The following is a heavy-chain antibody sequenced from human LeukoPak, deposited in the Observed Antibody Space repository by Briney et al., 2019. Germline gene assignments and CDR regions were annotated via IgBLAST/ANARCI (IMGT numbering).Heavy chain of an antibody. CDR1: GFTFSNYW. CDR2: IYYSGST. Sequence: GSLRLSCAASGFTFSNYWMSWVRQPPGKGLEWIGNIYYSGSTYYNPSLKSRVTISLDTSKNQFSLKLSSVTAADTAVYYCAREGRFPPEVLPRYFDYWGQGTLVTVSS. J-gene: IGHJ4*02. D-gene: IGHD1-26*01. CDR3: AREGRFPPEVLPRYFDY. V-gene: IGHV4-4*02.